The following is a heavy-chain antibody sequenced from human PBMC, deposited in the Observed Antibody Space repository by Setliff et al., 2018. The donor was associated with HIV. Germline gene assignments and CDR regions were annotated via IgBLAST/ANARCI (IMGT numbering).Heavy chain of an antibody. CDR1: GGSFSGYY. D-gene: IGHD2-15*01. J-gene: IGHJ4*02. V-gene: IGHV4-34*01. CDR2: INHSGST. Sequence: SETLSLTCAVYGGSFSGYYRSWIRQPPGKGLEWIGEINHSGSTNYNPSLKSRVTISIDTSKNQFSLKLSSVTGADTAVYYCAREAHGGNPWGDYWGQGTLVTVSS. CDR3: AREAHGGNPWGDY.